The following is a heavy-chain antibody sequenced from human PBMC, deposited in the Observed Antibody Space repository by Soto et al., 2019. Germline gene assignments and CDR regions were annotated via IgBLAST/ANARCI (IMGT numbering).Heavy chain of an antibody. CDR3: ARVRYDRSGFDH. CDR2: ISHSGIT. V-gene: IGHV4-4*02. D-gene: IGHD3-22*01. Sequence: QVQLQESGPGLVRPSGALSVTCAVSGDSISRTHWWSWVRQSPGKGLAWIGEISHSGITNYNPSLKSRVTISGDKSKNQLSLKLTSVTAADKAVYYCARVRYDRSGFDHWGQGTLVSVSS. CDR1: GDSISRTHW. J-gene: IGHJ4*02.